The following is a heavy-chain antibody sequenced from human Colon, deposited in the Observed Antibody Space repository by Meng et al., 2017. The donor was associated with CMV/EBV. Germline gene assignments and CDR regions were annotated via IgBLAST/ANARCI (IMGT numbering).Heavy chain of an antibody. Sequence: GESLKISCTASGFTFSDYGMHWVRQTPDTGLEWVAYIRHVATDKYYVDSVKGRFTISRDNSKNTLYLHMNSLRPDDTAVYYCAKDIGTWTRGYYFDYWGQGTLVTVSS. J-gene: IGHJ4*02. D-gene: IGHD3-10*01. CDR1: GFTFSDYG. CDR3: AKDIGTWTRGYYFDY. V-gene: IGHV3-30*02. CDR2: IRHVATDK.